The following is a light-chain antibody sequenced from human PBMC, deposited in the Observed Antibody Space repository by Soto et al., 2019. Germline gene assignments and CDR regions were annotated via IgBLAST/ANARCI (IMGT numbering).Light chain of an antibody. V-gene: IGKV3-20*01. CDR1: QSVSSSY. CDR2: GAS. Sequence: ENVLTQSPGTLSLSPGEKDTLSSRASQSVSSSYLAWYQQKPGQAPRLLIYGASSRATGIPDRFSGSGSGTDFTLTISRLEPEDFAVYYCQQYGSSPWTFGQGTKVDIK. J-gene: IGKJ1*01. CDR3: QQYGSSPWT.